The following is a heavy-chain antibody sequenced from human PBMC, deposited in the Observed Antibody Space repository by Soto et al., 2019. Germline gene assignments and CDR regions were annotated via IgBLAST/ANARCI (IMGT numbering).Heavy chain of an antibody. CDR1: GFTFSSYG. CDR3: AKYHGVTYFSVPLY. V-gene: IGHV3-30*18. Sequence: QVQVVESGGGVVQPGRSLRLSCAASGFTFSSYGMHWVRQAPGKGLEWVAVISYDGNIKYYADSVRGRFAISRDNAKNTLHLQMNSLRAEDTAVYYWAKYHGVTYFSVPLYWGPGTLVTVSS. D-gene: IGHD3-16*01. CDR2: ISYDGNIK. J-gene: IGHJ4*02.